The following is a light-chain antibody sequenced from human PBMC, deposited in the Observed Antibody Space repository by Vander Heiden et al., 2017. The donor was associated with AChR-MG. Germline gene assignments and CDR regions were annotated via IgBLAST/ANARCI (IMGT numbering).Light chain of an antibody. J-gene: IGLJ1*01. Sequence: QSALTQPASVSGSPGQSITISCTGTSSDVGGYNYVSWYQQHPGKAPKLMIDDVSNRPSGVSNRCSGSKSGNTASLTISGLQAEDEADYYCSSYTSSSKDVFGTGTKVTVL. V-gene: IGLV2-14*03. CDR3: SSYTSSSKDV. CDR2: DVS. CDR1: SSDVGGYNY.